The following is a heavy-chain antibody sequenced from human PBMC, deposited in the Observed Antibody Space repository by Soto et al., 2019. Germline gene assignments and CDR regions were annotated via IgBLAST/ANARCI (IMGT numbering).Heavy chain of an antibody. CDR3: ARAVRDGIVVVPAAISVVYFDY. D-gene: IGHD2-2*01. J-gene: IGHJ4*02. CDR2: IYYSGST. CDR1: GGSISSGDYY. V-gene: IGHV4-30-4*01. Sequence: PSETLSLTCTVSGGSISSGDYYWSWIRQPPGKGLEWIGYIYYSGSTYYNPSLKSRVTISVDTSKNQFSLKLSSVTAADTAVYYCARAVRDGIVVVPAAISVVYFDYWGQGTLVTVSS.